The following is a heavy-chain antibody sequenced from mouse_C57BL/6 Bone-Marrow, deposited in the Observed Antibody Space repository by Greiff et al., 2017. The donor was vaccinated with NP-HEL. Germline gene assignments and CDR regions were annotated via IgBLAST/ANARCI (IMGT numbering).Heavy chain of an antibody. CDR1: GYTFTSYG. J-gene: IGHJ3*01. D-gene: IGHD1-1*01. CDR2: IYPRSGNT. V-gene: IGHV1-81*01. Sequence: QVQLKESGAELARPGASVKLSCKASGYTFTSYGISWVKQRTGQGLEWIGEIYPRSGNTYYNEKFKGKATLTADKSSSTAYMELRSLTSEDSAVYFCARSVHYYCSSLVAYWGQGTLVTVSA. CDR3: ARSVHYYCSSLVAY.